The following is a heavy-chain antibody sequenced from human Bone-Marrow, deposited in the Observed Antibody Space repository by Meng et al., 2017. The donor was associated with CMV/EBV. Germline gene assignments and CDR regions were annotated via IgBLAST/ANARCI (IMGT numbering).Heavy chain of an antibody. J-gene: IGHJ6*02. CDR2: IGNAGDT. Sequence: GESLKISCAASGFTVSSNYMSWVRQAPGKGLEWVSGIGNAGDTYYPGSVKGRFTISRENAKNSLYLQMNSLRAGDMAVYYCAKDRGCSSTSCYYYYGMDVWGQGTTVTVSS. V-gene: IGHV3-13*01. CDR3: AKDRGCSSTSCYYYYGMDV. CDR1: GFTVSSNY. D-gene: IGHD2-2*01.